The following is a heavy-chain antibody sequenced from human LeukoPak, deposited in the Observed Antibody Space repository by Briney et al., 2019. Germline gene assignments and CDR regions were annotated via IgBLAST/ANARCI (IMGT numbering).Heavy chain of an antibody. D-gene: IGHD2-2*01. V-gene: IGHV3-33*01. CDR2: IWYDGSNK. CDR3: TADDCKSATCYSVY. CDR1: GFTFSSYG. J-gene: IGHJ4*02. Sequence: QPGRSLRLSCAASGFTFSSYGMHWVRQAPGKGLEWVAVIWYDGSNKYYADSVKGRFTISRDNSKNTLYLQINSLKPEDTAVYYCTADDCKSATCYSVYWGQGTLVTVSS.